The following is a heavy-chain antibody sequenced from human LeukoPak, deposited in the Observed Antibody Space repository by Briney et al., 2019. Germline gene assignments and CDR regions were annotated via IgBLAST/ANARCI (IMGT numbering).Heavy chain of an antibody. J-gene: IGHJ4*02. Sequence: GRSLRLSCEVSGLIFSNYEMSWVRQAPGKGLELVGRIKSTTDGGTTDYVAPVKGRFTISRDDSKNTLYLQMNSLKTEDTAVYYCTTDKIFGVVIDPLYWGQGTLVTVSS. CDR3: TTDKIFGVVIDPLY. V-gene: IGHV3-15*01. CDR1: GLIFSNYE. CDR2: IKSTTDGGTT. D-gene: IGHD3-3*01.